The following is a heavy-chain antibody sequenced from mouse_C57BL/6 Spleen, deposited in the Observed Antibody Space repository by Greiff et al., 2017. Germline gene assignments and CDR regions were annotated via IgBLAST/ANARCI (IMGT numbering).Heavy chain of an antibody. Sequence: VQLQQSGTVLARPGASVKLSCQTSGYTFTSYWLHWVKQRPGQGLEWIGAIYPGNSDTSYNQKFKGKAKLTAVTSASPAYLELSSLTNDDSAVYYCSRRGQLRLRSMDYWGQGTSVTVSS. J-gene: IGHJ4*01. CDR3: SRRGQLRLRSMDY. V-gene: IGHV1-5*01. CDR2: IYPGNSDT. CDR1: GYTFTSYW. D-gene: IGHD3-2*02.